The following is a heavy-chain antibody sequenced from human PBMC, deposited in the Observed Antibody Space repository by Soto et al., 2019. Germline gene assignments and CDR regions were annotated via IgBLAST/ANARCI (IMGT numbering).Heavy chain of an antibody. D-gene: IGHD3-22*01. Sequence: RRLSCAASGFTFSSYSMNWVRQAPGKGLEWVSYISSSSSTIYYADSVKGRFTISRDNAKNSLYLQMNSLRDEDTAVYYCARDLITMIVVVTGFDYWGQGTLVTVSS. J-gene: IGHJ4*02. CDR1: GFTFSSYS. CDR2: ISSSSSTI. CDR3: ARDLITMIVVVTGFDY. V-gene: IGHV3-48*02.